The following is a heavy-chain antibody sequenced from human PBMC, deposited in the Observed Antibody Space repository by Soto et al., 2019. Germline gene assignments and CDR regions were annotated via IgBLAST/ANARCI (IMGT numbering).Heavy chain of an antibody. D-gene: IGHD3-10*01. CDR1: GFTFSSYA. CDR2: ISGSGGST. Sequence: EVQLLESGGGLVQPGGSLRLSCAASGFTFSSYAMSWVRQAPGKGLEWVSAISGSGGSTYYADSVKGRFTISRDNSKNTLYRQINSLRAEDTAVYYCAKGTSTYYYGSGSKIFDYWGQGTLVTVSS. CDR3: AKGTSTYYYGSGSKIFDY. J-gene: IGHJ4*02. V-gene: IGHV3-23*01.